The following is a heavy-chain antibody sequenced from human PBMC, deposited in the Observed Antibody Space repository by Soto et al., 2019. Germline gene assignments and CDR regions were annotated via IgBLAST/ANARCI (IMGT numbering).Heavy chain of an antibody. D-gene: IGHD1-26*01. Sequence: EVQLVESGGGLVKPGGSLRLSCAASGFTFSNAWMNWVRQAPGKGLEWVGRIKSKTDGGTTDYAAPVKGRFTISRDDSKNTLYLQMNSLKTEDTAVYYCTTDLVLRGVGATRVRGYWGQGTLVTVSS. J-gene: IGHJ4*02. CDR1: GFTFSNAW. CDR2: IKSKTDGGTT. CDR3: TTDLVLRGVGATRVRGY. V-gene: IGHV3-15*07.